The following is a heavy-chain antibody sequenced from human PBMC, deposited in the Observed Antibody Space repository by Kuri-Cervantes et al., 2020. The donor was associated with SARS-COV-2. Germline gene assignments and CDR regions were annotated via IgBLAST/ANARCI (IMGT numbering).Heavy chain of an antibody. CDR3: ARAGWEWVVGEFDY. CDR1: GFTFSSYW. D-gene: IGHD6-19*01. V-gene: IGHV3-7*01. J-gene: IGHJ4*02. Sequence: GESLKISCAASGFTFSSYWMSWVRQAPGKGLEWVANIKQDGSEKYYVDSVKGQFTISRDNAKNSLYLQMNSLRAEDTAVYYCARAGWEWVVGEFDYWGQGTLVTVSS. CDR2: IKQDGSEK.